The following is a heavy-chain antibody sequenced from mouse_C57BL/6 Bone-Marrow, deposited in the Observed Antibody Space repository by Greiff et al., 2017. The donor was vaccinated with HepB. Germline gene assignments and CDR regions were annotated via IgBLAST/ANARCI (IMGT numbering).Heavy chain of an antibody. CDR1: GYTFTSYW. CDR2: IHPNSGST. CDR3: ARKELRRAWFAY. J-gene: IGHJ3*01. Sequence: VQLQQPGAELVKPGASVKLSCKASGYTFTSYWMHWVKQRPGQGLEWIGMIHPNSGSTNYNEKFKSKATLTVDKSSSTAYMQLSSLTSEDSAVYYCARKELRRAWFAYWGQGTLVTVSA. D-gene: IGHD2-4*01. V-gene: IGHV1-64*01.